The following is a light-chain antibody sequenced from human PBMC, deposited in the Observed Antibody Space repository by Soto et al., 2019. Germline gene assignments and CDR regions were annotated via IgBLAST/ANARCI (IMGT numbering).Light chain of an antibody. V-gene: IGKV1-5*03. CDR2: KAS. J-gene: IGKJ1*01. CDR1: QSISSW. CDR3: QQYNTYSEWT. Sequence: DIQMTQSPSTLSASVGDRVTITCRASQSISSWLAWYQHKPGKAPKVLIYKASSLESGVPSRFSGSGSGTEFTLTIISLQPDDFATYYCQQYNTYSEWTFGQGTKVEIK.